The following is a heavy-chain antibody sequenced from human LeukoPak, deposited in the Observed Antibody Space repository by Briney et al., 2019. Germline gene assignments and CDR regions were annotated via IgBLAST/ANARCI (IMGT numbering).Heavy chain of an antibody. Sequence: SETLSLTCIVSGDSISSYYWSWIRQPPGKGLEWIGYIYYSGSTNYNPSLKSRVTISVDTSKNQVSLKLRSVTAADTAVYYCARHGRPYAFDIWGQGTMVTVSS. CDR3: ARHGRPYAFDI. CDR1: GDSISSYY. D-gene: IGHD3-16*01. V-gene: IGHV4-59*01. J-gene: IGHJ3*02. CDR2: IYYSGST.